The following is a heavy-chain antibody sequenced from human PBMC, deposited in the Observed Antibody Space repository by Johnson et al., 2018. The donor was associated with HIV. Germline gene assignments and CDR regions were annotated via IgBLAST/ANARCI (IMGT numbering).Heavy chain of an antibody. Sequence: QVQLVESGGGVVQPGGSLRLSCAASGFTFSSYGMHWVRQAPGKGLEWVAFIRYDGSNKYYADSVKGRFTISRDNAKNSLYLQMNSLRAEDTAVYYCARAFGRAFDIWGQGTMVTVSS. CDR2: IRYDGSNK. J-gene: IGHJ3*02. D-gene: IGHD1-14*01. CDR1: GFTFSSYG. CDR3: ARAFGRAFDI. V-gene: IGHV3-30*02.